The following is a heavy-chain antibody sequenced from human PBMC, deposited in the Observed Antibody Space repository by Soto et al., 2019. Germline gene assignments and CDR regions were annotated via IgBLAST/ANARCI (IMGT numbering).Heavy chain of an antibody. V-gene: IGHV4-61*01. D-gene: IGHD3-22*01. J-gene: IGHJ4*01. CDR1: GCSVSSGSYY. CDR3: ARDTHPCYDSSVDEY. CDR2: IYYSGST. Sequence: SETLSLTCTGSGCSVSSGSYYLSWIRQPPGKGLEWIGYIYYSGSTNYNPSLKSRVTISVDTSKNQFSLKLSSVTAADTAVYYCARDTHPCYDSSVDEYWGHGTLVTVS.